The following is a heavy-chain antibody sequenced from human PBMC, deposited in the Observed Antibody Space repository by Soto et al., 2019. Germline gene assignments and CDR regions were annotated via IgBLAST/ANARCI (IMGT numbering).Heavy chain of an antibody. CDR1: GFTFSSYA. CDR2: ISGSGGST. V-gene: IGHV3-23*01. D-gene: IGHD6-19*01. Sequence: TGGSLRLSCAASGFTFSSYAMSWVRQAPGKGLEWVSAISGSGGSTYFADSVKGRFTISRDNSKNTLYLQMNSLRAEDTAVYYCAKAVFVAGHFDYWGQGTLVTVSS. CDR3: AKAVFVAGHFDY. J-gene: IGHJ4*02.